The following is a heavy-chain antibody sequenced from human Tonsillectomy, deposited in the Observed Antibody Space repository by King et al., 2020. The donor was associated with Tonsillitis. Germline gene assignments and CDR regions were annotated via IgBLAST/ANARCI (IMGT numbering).Heavy chain of an antibody. V-gene: IGHV4-39*01. J-gene: IGHJ4*02. CDR1: GDSISSGDYY. CDR3: ARYVSGSFDY. D-gene: IGHD1-26*01. Sequence: QLQESGPGVVKPSETLSLTCTVSGDSISSGDYYWAWIRQPPGKGLEWIGYMYYSGTIFYNPSLKSRITISGGTSENRFSLKLSSVTAADTAVYFCARYVSGSFDYWGQGALVTVAS. CDR2: MYYSGTI.